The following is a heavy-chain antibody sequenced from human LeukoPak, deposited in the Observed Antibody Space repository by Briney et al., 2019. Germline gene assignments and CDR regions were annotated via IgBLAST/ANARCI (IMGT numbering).Heavy chain of an antibody. CDR1: GYTFTAYY. J-gene: IGHJ4*02. Sequence: ASVKVSCKASGYTFTAYYIHWVRQAPGQGLEWMGWINPNTGDTHYAQKLQGRVTVTRDTSISTAYMELSRLTSDDTAVYYCASAFDSCGLVLSYWGQGTLVTVSS. CDR2: INPNTGDT. CDR3: ASAFDSCGLVLSY. V-gene: IGHV1-2*02. D-gene: IGHD3-22*01.